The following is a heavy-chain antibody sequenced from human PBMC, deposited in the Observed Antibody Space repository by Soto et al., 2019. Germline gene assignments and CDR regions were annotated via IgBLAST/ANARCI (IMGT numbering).Heavy chain of an antibody. CDR3: ARPDFGVVRAYYGMDV. CDR1: GGSISSSSHY. Sequence: SETLSPTCTVSGGSISSSSHYWGRIRQPPGKGLDLIGSIYYRGITYYNPSLKSRVTISVETSKNQFSLKLSSVTAADTAVYYGARPDFGVVRAYYGMDVWGQGTTVTVSS. J-gene: IGHJ6*02. CDR2: IYYRGIT. V-gene: IGHV4-39*01. D-gene: IGHD3-3*01.